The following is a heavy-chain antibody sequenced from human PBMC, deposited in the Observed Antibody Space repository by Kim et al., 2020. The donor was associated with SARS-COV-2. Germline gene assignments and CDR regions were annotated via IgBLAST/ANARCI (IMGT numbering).Heavy chain of an antibody. J-gene: IGHJ4*02. CDR1: GGTFSSYA. V-gene: IGHV1-69*06. CDR2: IIPIFGTA. Sequence: SVKVSCKASGGTFSSYAISWVRQAPGQGLEWMGGIIPIFGTANYAQKFQGRVTITADKSTSTAYMELSSLRSEDTAVYYCFELLSSGGGHDYWGQGTLVTVSS. CDR3: FELLSSGGGHDY. D-gene: IGHD2-2*01.